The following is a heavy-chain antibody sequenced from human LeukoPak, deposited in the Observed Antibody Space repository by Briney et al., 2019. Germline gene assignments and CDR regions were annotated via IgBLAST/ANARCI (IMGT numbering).Heavy chain of an antibody. CDR1: GFTFSSHT. Sequence: GGSLRLSCAASGFTFSSHTMTWVRQTPGKGPEWVSSISSSSSYIFYADSVKGRFTISRDNAENSLYLQMNSPRAEDTAVYYCARYYYDSSPLIAYWGQGTQVTVSS. CDR2: ISSSSSYI. V-gene: IGHV3-21*01. CDR3: ARYYYDSSPLIAY. D-gene: IGHD3-22*01. J-gene: IGHJ4*02.